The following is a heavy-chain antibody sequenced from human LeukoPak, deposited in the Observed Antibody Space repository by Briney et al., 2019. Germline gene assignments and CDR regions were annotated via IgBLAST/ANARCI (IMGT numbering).Heavy chain of an antibody. D-gene: IGHD3-10*01. V-gene: IGHV3-21*05. CDR2: ISGSSGII. CDR3: ARDYVLLWFGEYDI. CDR1: GFTFIMFG. Sequence: PGGSLRLSCAASGFTFIMFGMNWVRQAPGKGPEWVSYISGSSGIIYYADSVKGRFTISRDNAKNSLYLQMNSLRAEDTAVYYCARDYVLLWFGEYDIWGQGTMVTVSS. J-gene: IGHJ3*02.